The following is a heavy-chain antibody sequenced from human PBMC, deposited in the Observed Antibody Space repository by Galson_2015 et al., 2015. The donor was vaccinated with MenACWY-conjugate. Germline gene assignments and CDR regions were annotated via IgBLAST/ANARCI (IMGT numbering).Heavy chain of an antibody. J-gene: IGHJ5*02. CDR2: ISSTGSYI. Sequence: SLRLSCAASGFTFSNYNMNWVRQTPGKGLEWVSCISSTGSYIYYADSLKGRFTISRDNAKNSLYLQMNSLTSEDTAVYYRAKGTTASRPNWFDPWGQGTLVTVSS. V-gene: IGHV3-21*01. CDR3: AKGTTASRPNWFDP. CDR1: GFTFSNYN. D-gene: IGHD6-6*01.